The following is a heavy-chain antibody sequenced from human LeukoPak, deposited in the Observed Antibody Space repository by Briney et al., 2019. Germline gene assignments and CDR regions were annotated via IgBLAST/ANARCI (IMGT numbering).Heavy chain of an antibody. CDR1: GYSFSSSW. CDR2: IYPGDSDT. J-gene: IGHJ3*01. CDR3: ARLRGWFEVRAFDV. Sequence: GESLKISCKGSGYSFSSSWIGWVRQMPGKGLEWMGIIYPGDSDTKYSPSFQGQVTISVDKSISTAYLQWSSLKASDTAMHYCARLRGWFEVRAFDVWGQGTMVTVSS. V-gene: IGHV5-51*01. D-gene: IGHD6-19*01.